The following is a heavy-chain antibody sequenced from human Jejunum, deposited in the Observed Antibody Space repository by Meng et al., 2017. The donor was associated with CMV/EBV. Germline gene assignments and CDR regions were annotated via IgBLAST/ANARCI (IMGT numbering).Heavy chain of an antibody. CDR2: IRGKNAGGGE. CDR3: GTDVVGGYADYCDY. V-gene: IGHV3-15*01. J-gene: IGHJ4*02. CDR1: FTVTDVW. Sequence: FTVTDVWMKWVSRTPGKRGEGVGRIRGKNAGGGEEYDTHVKDRSTTSRDDSENRVDLKMRRMKSEDTATDYCGTDVVGGYADYCDYWGQGTLVTVSS. D-gene: IGHD2-15*01.